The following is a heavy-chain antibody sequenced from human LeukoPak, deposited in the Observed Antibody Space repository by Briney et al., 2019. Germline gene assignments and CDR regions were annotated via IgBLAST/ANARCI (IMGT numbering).Heavy chain of an antibody. Sequence: GGSLRLSCAASGFTFSSYAMSWVRQAPGKGLEWVSGISANGRITYYGDSLKGRFNISRDNSKTTVYLQMHNLRVEDTAIYYCAKGGYSGYRPLTFFDSWGQGTLVSVSS. CDR1: GFTFSSYA. V-gene: IGHV3-23*01. J-gene: IGHJ4*02. D-gene: IGHD5-12*01. CDR3: AKGGYSGYRPLTFFDS. CDR2: ISANGRIT.